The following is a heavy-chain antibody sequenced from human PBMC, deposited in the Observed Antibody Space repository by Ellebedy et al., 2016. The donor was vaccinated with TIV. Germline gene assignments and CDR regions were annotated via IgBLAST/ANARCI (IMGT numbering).Heavy chain of an antibody. CDR2: IYQDGSQK. Sequence: GESLKISCAASGFSFRNYWMGWVRQAPGKGLEWVANIYQDGSQKYYVDSVEGRFTISSDNAKNSLYLQMKSLRVDDTAVYYCARRGSYGDYAVQVNNWFDSWGQGTPVTVSP. V-gene: IGHV3-7*01. J-gene: IGHJ5*01. D-gene: IGHD4-17*01. CDR3: ARRGSYGDYAVQVNNWFDS. CDR1: GFSFRNYW.